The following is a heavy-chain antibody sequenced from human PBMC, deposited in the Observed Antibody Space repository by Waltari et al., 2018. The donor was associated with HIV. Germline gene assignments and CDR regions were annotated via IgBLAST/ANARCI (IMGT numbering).Heavy chain of an antibody. CDR2: ISNYNGNT. CDR1: GYMLTNFR. CDR3: AREGTFDI. J-gene: IGHJ3*02. Sequence: QGHLVQSGAEMRKPGASVKVSCEAPGYMLTNFRISWVRQARGQGLEWMGRISNYNGNTNYAQKFRGRVTMTTDPSVSTAYMELRTLKSDDTATYYCAREGTFDIWGQGTMATVSS. V-gene: IGHV1-18*01.